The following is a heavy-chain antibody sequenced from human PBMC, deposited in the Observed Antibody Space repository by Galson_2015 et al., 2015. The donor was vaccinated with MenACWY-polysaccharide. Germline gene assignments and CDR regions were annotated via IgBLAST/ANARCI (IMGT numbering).Heavy chain of an antibody. Sequence: QSGAEVKKPGDSLTISCKGSGYSFTSYWIAWVRQMPGKGLEWMGVIYPGDSDIRYRPPFQGQVTISADKSISTAYLQWSSLKASDTAIYYCTIPHYFSSGSYSAPFDYWGQGTLVTVSS. D-gene: IGHD3-10*01. CDR1: GYSFTSYW. J-gene: IGHJ4*02. CDR3: TIPHYFSSGSYSAPFDY. V-gene: IGHV5-51*01. CDR2: IYPGDSDI.